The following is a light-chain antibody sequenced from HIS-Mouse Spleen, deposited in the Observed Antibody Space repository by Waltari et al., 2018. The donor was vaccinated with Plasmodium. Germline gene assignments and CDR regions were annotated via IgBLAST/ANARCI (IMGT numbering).Light chain of an antibody. CDR1: SRAVGRYNF. CDR2: EGS. J-gene: IGLJ3*02. Sequence: QSALTQPASVSGSPGQSITISCTGTSRAVGRYNFVSWYQQHPGKAPKLMFYEGSKRPSGVSNRFSGSKSGNTASLTISGLQAEDEADYYCCSYAGSSTWVFGGGTKLTVL. V-gene: IGLV2-23*01. CDR3: CSYAGSSTWV.